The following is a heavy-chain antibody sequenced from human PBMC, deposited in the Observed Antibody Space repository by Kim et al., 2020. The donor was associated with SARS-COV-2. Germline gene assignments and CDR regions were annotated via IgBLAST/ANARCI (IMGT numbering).Heavy chain of an antibody. CDR3: ARHRRDGYNFPGRTDY. Sequence: GESLKISCKGSGYSFTSYWIGWVRQMPGKGLEWMGIIYPGDSDTRYSPSFQGQVTISADKSISTAYLQWSSLKASDTAMYYCARHRRDGYNFPGRTDYWGQGTLVTVSS. D-gene: IGHD5-12*01. CDR2: IYPGDSDT. CDR1: GYSFTSYW. J-gene: IGHJ4*02. V-gene: IGHV5-51*01.